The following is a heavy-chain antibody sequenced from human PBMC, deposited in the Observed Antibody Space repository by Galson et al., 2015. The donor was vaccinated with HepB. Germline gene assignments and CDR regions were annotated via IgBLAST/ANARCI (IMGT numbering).Heavy chain of an antibody. Sequence: SLRLSCAASGFPYNTFWMSWVRQVPGQGLEWVANIKQDGSETYYGDSVEGRFTISRDNAKNSLYLQMDSLRVDDTAVYYCARDIGQSYDTYYPFDHWGQGARVTVSS. CDR1: GFPYNTFW. V-gene: IGHV3-7*01. D-gene: IGHD3-10*01. CDR3: ARDIGQSYDTYYPFDH. CDR2: IKQDGSET. J-gene: IGHJ4*02.